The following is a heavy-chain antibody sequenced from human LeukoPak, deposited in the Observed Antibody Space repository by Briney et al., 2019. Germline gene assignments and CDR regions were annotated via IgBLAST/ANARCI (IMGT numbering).Heavy chain of an antibody. CDR1: GYTLTELS. D-gene: IGHD4-17*01. Sequence: ASVKVSCKVSGYTLTELSMHWVRQAPGKGLEWMGGFDPEDGETIYAQKFQGRVTMTEDTSTDTAYMELSSLRSEDTAVYYCATTTTVTTRFDYWGQGTLVTVSS. J-gene: IGHJ4*02. V-gene: IGHV1-24*01. CDR3: ATTTTVTTRFDY. CDR2: FDPEDGET.